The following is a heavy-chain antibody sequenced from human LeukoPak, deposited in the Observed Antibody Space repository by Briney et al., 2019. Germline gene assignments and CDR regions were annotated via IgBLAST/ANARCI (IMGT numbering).Heavy chain of an antibody. CDR1: GYSFTSYW. D-gene: IGHD5-24*01. J-gene: IGHJ4*02. V-gene: IGHV5-51*01. CDR2: IYPGDSDS. Sequence: AGESLKISCKGSGYSFTSYWIAWVRQMPGKGLEWMGIIYPGDSDSRYSPSFQGQVTISADKSISTAYLQWSSLKASDTAMYYCARGGRDGYNFFGYWGQGTLVTVSS. CDR3: ARGGRDGYNFFGY.